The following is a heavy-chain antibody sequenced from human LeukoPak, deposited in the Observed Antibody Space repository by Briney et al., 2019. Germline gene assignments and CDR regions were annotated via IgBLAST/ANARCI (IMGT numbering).Heavy chain of an antibody. J-gene: IGHJ4*02. CDR3: ARSYNRAPFDY. V-gene: IGHV3-21*01. Sequence: GGSLRLSCAASGFTFSSYSMNWVRQAPGKGLEWVSSISSSSSYIYYADSVEGRFTISRDNAKNSLYLQMNSLRAEDTAVYYCARSYNRAPFDYWGQGTLVTVSS. CDR1: GFTFSSYS. CDR2: ISSSSSYI. D-gene: IGHD5-24*01.